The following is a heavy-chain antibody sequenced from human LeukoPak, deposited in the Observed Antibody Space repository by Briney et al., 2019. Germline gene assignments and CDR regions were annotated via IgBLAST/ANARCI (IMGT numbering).Heavy chain of an antibody. Sequence: KSSETLSLTCTVSGGSISSYYWSWIRQPPGKGLEWIGYIYYSGSTNYNPSLKSRVTISVDTSKNQFSLKLRSVTAADTAVYYCARTTEGGYTYGYFYYYYMDVWGKGTTVTISS. J-gene: IGHJ6*03. V-gene: IGHV4-59*01. CDR2: IYYSGST. CDR3: ARTTEGGYTYGYFYYYYMDV. D-gene: IGHD5-18*01. CDR1: GGSISSYY.